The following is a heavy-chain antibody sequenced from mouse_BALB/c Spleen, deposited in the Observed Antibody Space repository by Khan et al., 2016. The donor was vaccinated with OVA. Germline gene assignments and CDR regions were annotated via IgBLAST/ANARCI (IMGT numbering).Heavy chain of an antibody. J-gene: IGHJ3*01. CDR1: GFTINDTY. CDR2: IDPANGYT. V-gene: IGHV14-3*02. CDR3: ARITYCDGSY. D-gene: IGHD1-1*01. Sequence: VQLKQSGAELVKPGASVKLSCTTSGFTINDTYIHWVKQRPEQGLEWIGWIDPANGYTNFDPKFQGKATITTDTSSNTAYLQLSSLTSEDTAVYYCARITYCDGSYWGQGTLVTVSA.